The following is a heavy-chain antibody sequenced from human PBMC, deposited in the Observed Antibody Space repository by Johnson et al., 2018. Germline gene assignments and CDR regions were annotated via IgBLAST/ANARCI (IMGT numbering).Heavy chain of an antibody. CDR2: ISYDGSNK. J-gene: IGHJ3*02. Sequence: QVQLVESGGGVVQXGRSLRLXCAASGFTFSSYGMHWVRQAPGKGLEWVAVISYDGSNKYYADSVKGRFTIPTDNSKNTLYLQMNSLRAEDTAVFYCAKPRLLRNFPDAFDIWGQGTMVTVSS. CDR1: GFTFSSYG. V-gene: IGHV3-30*18. CDR3: AKPRLLRNFPDAFDI. D-gene: IGHD1-7*01.